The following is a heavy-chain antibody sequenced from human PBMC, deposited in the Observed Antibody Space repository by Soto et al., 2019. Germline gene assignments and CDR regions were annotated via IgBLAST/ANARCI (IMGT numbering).Heavy chain of an antibody. CDR2: ITWSGGTR. CDR1: GFTFDDYA. CDR3: TRGRQGWVQL. V-gene: IGHV3-9*01. J-gene: IGHJ1*01. D-gene: IGHD6-19*01. Sequence: EVQLVESGGGLVQPGRSLRLSCVASGFTFDDYAMHWVRQAPGKGLEWVSGITWSGGTRDYADSVKGRFTISRDNAKHSVYLQMDSLRVEDTALYYCTRGRQGWVQLWGRGTLVTFSS.